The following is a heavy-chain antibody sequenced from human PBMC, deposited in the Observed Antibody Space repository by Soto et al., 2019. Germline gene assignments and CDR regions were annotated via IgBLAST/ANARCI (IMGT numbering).Heavy chain of an antibody. J-gene: IGHJ6*02. V-gene: IGHV4-31*03. Sequence: PSETLSLTCTVSGGSISSGGYYWGWIRQHPGKGLEWIGYIYYSGSTYYNPSLKSRVTISVDTSKNQFSLKLSSVTAADTAVYYCARDKYCYGSGKDGMDVWGQGTTVTVSS. CDR3: ARDKYCYGSGKDGMDV. CDR1: GGSISSGGYY. D-gene: IGHD3-10*01. CDR2: IYYSGST.